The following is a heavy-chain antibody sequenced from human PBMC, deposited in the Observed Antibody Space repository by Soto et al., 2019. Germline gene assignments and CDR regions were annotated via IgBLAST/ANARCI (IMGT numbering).Heavy chain of an antibody. CDR2: INPNSGGT. V-gene: IGHV1-2*04. D-gene: IGHD6-13*01. J-gene: IGHJ6*02. CDR1: GYTFTGYY. CDR3: ARDEHPWAAAGTRYYYYYYGMDV. Sequence: QVQLVQSVAEVKKPGASVKVSCKASGYTFTGYYMHWVRQAPGQGLEWMGWINPNSGGTNYAQKFQGWVTMTRDTSIRTAYMELSRLRSDETAVYYCARDEHPWAAAGTRYYYYYYGMDVWGQGTTVTVSS.